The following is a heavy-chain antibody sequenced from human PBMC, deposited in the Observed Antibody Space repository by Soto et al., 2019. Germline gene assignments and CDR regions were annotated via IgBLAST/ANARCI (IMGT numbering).Heavy chain of an antibody. V-gene: IGHV6-1*01. CDR1: GDSVSSNSAA. D-gene: IGHD1-7*01. CDR2: TYYRSKWYN. CDR3: ARIGNWNYVNWFDP. J-gene: IGHJ5*02. Sequence: QTLSLTCVISGDSVSSNSAAWNWIRQSPSRGLEWLGRTYYRSKWYNDYAVSVKSRITINPDTSASTAYMELSSLRPEDTAVYYCARIGNWNYVNWFDPWGQGTLVTVSS.